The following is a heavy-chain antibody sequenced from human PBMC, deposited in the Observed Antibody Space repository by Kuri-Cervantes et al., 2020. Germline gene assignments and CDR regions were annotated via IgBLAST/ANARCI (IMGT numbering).Heavy chain of an antibody. CDR3: ARAKEPAAFLNWIDP. V-gene: IGHV3-23*01. D-gene: IGHD2-2*01. Sequence: GESLKISCAASGFTFSSYAMSWVRQAPGKGLEWVSAISGSGGSTYYADSVKGRFTISRDNAKNSLYLQMNSLRADDTAVYYCARAKEPAAFLNWIDPWGQGILVTVSS. CDR1: GFTFSSYA. J-gene: IGHJ5*02. CDR2: ISGSGGST.